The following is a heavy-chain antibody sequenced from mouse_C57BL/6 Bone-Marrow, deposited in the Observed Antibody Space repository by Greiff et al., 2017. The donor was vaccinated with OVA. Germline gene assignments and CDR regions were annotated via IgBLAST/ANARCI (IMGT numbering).Heavy chain of an antibody. J-gene: IGHJ2*01. D-gene: IGHD2-4*01. CDR2: IYPGSGST. Sequence: QVQLKHPGAELVKPGASVKMSCKASGYTFTSYWITWVKQRPGQGLEWIGDIYPGSGSTNYNEKFKSKATLTVDTSSSTAYMQLSSLTSEDSAVYYCARRDYGEVDYWGQGTTLTVSS. CDR1: GYTFTSYW. V-gene: IGHV1-55*01. CDR3: ARRDYGEVDY.